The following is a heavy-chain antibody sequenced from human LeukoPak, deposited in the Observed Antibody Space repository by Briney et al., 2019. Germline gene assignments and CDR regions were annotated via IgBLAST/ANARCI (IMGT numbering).Heavy chain of an antibody. V-gene: IGHV3-15*01. J-gene: IGHJ4*02. D-gene: IGHD3-16*01. CDR2: IKSKTDGGTT. CDR1: GFTFSNPW. CDR3: TTDQRERIRITLGGVMVNDY. Sequence: PGGSLRLSCALSGFTFSNPWMSWVRQAPGKGLEWVGRIKSKTDGGTTDYAAPVKGRFTISRDDSKNTLYLQMNSLKTEDTAVYYCTTDQRERIRITLGGVMVNDYWGQGTLVTVSS.